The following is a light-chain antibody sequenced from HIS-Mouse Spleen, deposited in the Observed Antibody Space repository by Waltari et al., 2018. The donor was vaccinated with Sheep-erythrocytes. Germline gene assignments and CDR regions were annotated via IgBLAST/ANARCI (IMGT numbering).Light chain of an antibody. CDR2: DVS. CDR3: CSYAGSYNHV. Sequence: QSALTQPRSVSGSPGQSVTISCPGSSSYVGGYNYVSWYQQHPGKAHKLMIYDVSKRPSGVPDRFSGSKSGNTASLTISGLQAEDEADYYCCSYAGSYNHVFATGTKVTVL. V-gene: IGLV2-11*01. J-gene: IGLJ1*01. CDR1: SSYVGGYNY.